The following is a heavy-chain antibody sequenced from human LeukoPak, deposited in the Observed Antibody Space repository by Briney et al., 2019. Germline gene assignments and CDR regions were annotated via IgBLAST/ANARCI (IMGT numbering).Heavy chain of an antibody. V-gene: IGHV3-23*01. Sequence: PGGSLRLSCAASGFNFSEYIMTWVRQAPGKGLEWASSLTASGGNTYYADSVKGRFTISRDNSKNTLHLQMNSLRGEDTAIYYCVKDGRNGPPGWGRGTLVTVSS. CDR1: GFNFSEYI. D-gene: IGHD2-8*01. J-gene: IGHJ4*02. CDR2: LTASGGNT. CDR3: VKDGRNGPPG.